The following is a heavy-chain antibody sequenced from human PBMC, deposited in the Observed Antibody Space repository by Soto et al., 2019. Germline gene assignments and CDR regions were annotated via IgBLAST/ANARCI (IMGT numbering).Heavy chain of an antibody. CDR2: IIPIFGTT. J-gene: IGHJ1*01. D-gene: IGHD3-16*01. CDR1: GGTFSNYA. V-gene: IGHV1-69*05. CDR3: ASRGERDYSDTRGYG. Sequence: QVQLVQSGAEVKKPGSSVKVSCKASGGTFSNYAISWVRQAPGQGLEWMGDIIPIFGTTKNAQKFQGRVTLTXDXSSXTAYMELSSLSSEDTAVYYCASRGERDYSDTRGYGWGQGTLVIVSS.